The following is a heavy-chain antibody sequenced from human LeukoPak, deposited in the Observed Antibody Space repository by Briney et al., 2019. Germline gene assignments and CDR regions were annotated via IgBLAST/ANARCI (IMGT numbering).Heavy chain of an antibody. V-gene: IGHV3-30*04. D-gene: IGHD3-22*01. CDR2: ISYDGSNK. CDR1: GFTFSNYA. CDR3: ARENYYYDSSGYSIDY. J-gene: IGHJ4*02. Sequence: GGSLRLSCAASGFTFSNYAMHWVRQAPGKGLEGVAVISYDGSNKYYADSVKGRFTISRDNSKNTLYMQMNSLRAEDTAVYYCARENYYYDSSGYSIDYWGQGTLVTVSS.